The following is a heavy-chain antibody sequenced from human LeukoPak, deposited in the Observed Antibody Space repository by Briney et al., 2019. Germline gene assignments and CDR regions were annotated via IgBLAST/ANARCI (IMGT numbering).Heavy chain of an antibody. D-gene: IGHD1-20*01. J-gene: IGHJ4*02. CDR2: INHSGST. V-gene: IGHV4-34*01. CDR1: GGSFSNYY. Sequence: PSETLSLTCAIYGGSFSNYYWTWIRQPPGKGLEWIGEINHSGSTNYNPSLKSRVTISVDTSKNQFSLKLSSVTAADTAVYYCARVFGSSRTYYWSGTEDYWGQGTLVTVSS. CDR3: ARVFGSSRTYYWSGTEDY.